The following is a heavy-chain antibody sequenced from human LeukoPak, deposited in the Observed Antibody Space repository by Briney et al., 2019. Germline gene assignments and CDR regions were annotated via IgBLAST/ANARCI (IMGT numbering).Heavy chain of an antibody. CDR3: ARVNYYYGSGLDY. V-gene: IGHV4-39*01. Sequence: PSETLSLTCTVSGGSISSSSYYWGWLRQPPGKGLEWIGSIYYSGSTYYNPSLKSRVTISVDTSKNQFSLKLSSVTAADTAVYYCARVNYYYGSGLDYWGQGTLVTVSS. CDR1: GGSISSSSYY. CDR2: IYYSGST. D-gene: IGHD3-10*01. J-gene: IGHJ4*02.